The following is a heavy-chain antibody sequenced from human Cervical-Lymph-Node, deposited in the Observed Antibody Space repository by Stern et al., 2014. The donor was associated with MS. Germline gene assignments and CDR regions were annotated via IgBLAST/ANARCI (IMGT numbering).Heavy chain of an antibody. CDR1: GGSILRTDW. Sequence: VQLVESGPGLVKPSGTLSLTCAVSGGSILRTDWWSWVRQPPGKGLEWIGEVYHSGYANYNPSLKSSVPTSVDKPKNQFSLTLTSVTAADTALYYCASRTLTFPYYFDSWGQGTLVTVSS. CDR3: ASRTLTFPYYFDS. CDR2: VYHSGYA. D-gene: IGHD3-9*01. V-gene: IGHV4-4*02. J-gene: IGHJ4*02.